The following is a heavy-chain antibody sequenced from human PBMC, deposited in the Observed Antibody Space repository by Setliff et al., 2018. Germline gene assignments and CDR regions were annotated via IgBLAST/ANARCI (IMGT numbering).Heavy chain of an antibody. CDR1: GYSISRGYN. CDR2: IYYRGST. V-gene: IGHV4-38-2*01. D-gene: IGHD7-27*01. Sequence: SETLSLTCAVSGYSISRGYNWGWIRQPPGKGLEWIGSIYYRGSTSYNSSLKSRVSISVDTSKNQFSLNLNAVTAADTAVYYCATLTGDRGVDYWGQGRLVTVSS. CDR3: ATLTGDRGVDY. J-gene: IGHJ4*02.